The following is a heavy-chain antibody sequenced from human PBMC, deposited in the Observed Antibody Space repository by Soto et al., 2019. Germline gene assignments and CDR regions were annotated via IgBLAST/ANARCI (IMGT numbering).Heavy chain of an antibody. CDR1: GFIFKNQD. CDR2: ISASGEYS. V-gene: IGHV3-23*01. CDR3: ARDAPMLAGSYYFDH. J-gene: IGHJ4*02. Sequence: GGSLRLSCVASGFIFKNQDMCWVRQAPGKGLEWVSGISASGEYSYHADSVKGRFTISRDNSKNTLYMQMNSLRAEATAVYYCARDAPMLAGSYYFDHGGKAALVALSS. D-gene: IGHD6-6*01.